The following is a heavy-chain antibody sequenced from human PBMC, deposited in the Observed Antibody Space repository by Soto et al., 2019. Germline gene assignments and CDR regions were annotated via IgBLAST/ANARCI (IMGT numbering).Heavy chain of an antibody. CDR3: AIYKAGAGGNGF. D-gene: IGHD6-19*01. Sequence: QVHLQESGPGLIKPSETLSLTCSVSGASVTSDSYHWTWIRQPPGKGLEWIGQTGSTNYNPSLKSRITISGGTSKTQCSRNLDSVTAADTAIYYCAIYKAGAGGNGFWGQGTLVIVSS. J-gene: IGHJ4*02. CDR2: QTGST. CDR1: GASVTSDSYH. V-gene: IGHV4-61*01.